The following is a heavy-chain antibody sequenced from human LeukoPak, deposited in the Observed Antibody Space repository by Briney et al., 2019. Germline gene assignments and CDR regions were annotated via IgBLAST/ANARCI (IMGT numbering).Heavy chain of an antibody. CDR3: ARDQGSYGGEYYFDY. CDR2: ISSSSSTI. CDR1: GFTLSSYS. Sequence: GGSLRLSCAASGFTLSSYSMNWVRQAPGKGLEWVSYISSSSSTIYYADSVKGRFTISRDNAKNSLYLQMNSLRDEDTAVYYCARDQGSYGGEYYFDYWGQGTLVTVSS. V-gene: IGHV3-48*02. D-gene: IGHD4-23*01. J-gene: IGHJ4*02.